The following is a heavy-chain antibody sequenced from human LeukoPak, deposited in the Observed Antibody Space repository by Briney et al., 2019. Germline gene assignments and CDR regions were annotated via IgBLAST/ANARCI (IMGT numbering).Heavy chain of an antibody. CDR2: IYPAGST. CDR3: ARVSSGWYQVYFDY. CDR1: GFTFSSYS. Sequence: GGSLRLSCAASGFTFSSYSMNWVRQAPGQGLEWVSLIYPAGSTYYADSVKGRFTISRDSSKNTLYLQMNSLRAEDTAMYYCARVSSGWYQVYFDYWGQGTLVTVSS. V-gene: IGHV3-66*01. D-gene: IGHD6-19*01. J-gene: IGHJ4*02.